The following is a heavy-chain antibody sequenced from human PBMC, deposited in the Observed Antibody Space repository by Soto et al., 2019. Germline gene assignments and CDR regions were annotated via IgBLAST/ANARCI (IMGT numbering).Heavy chain of an antibody. CDR1: GYTFTSYG. CDR2: ISAYNGNT. J-gene: IGHJ6*01. V-gene: IGHV1-18*04. D-gene: IGHD3-9*01. CDR3: AVGGNYDILPGYYISVYFYGMDV. Sequence: ASVKVSCKASGYTFTSYGISWVRQAPGQGLEWMGWISAYNGNTNYAQKLQGRVTVTTDTSTSTAYMELRSLRFGDAVVYYCAVGGNYDILPGYYISVYFYGMDVWGQGTTSTVSS.